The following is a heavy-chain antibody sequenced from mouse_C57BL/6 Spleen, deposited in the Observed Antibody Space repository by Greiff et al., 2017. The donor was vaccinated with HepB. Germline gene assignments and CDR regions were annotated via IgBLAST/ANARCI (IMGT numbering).Heavy chain of an antibody. J-gene: IGHJ3*01. CDR1: GYTFTSYW. Sequence: QVQLQQPGAELVRPGTSVKLSCKASGYTFTSYWMHWVKQRPGQGLEWIGVIDPSDSYTNYNQKFKGKATLTVDTSSSTAYMQLSSLTSEDSAVYYCARGRDYDYDGGFAYGGQGTLVTVSA. CDR2: IDPSDSYT. D-gene: IGHD2-4*01. V-gene: IGHV1-59*01. CDR3: ARGRDYDYDGGFAY.